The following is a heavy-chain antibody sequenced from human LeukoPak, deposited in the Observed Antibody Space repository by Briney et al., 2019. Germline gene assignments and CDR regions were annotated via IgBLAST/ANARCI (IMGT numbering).Heavy chain of an antibody. CDR1: GGSISSSSYY. D-gene: IGHD1-14*01. CDR2: IYYSGST. CDR3: ARKRFGRKDAFAI. J-gene: IGHJ3*02. Sequence: PSETLSLTCTVSGGSISSSSYYWGWIRQPPGKGLEWIGSIYYSGSTYYNPSLKSRVTISVDTSKNQFSLKLSSVTAADTAVYYCARKRFGRKDAFAIWGQGTMVTVSS. V-gene: IGHV4-39*07.